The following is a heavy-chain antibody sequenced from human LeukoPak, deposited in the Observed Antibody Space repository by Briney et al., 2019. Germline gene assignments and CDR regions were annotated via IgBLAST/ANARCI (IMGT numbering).Heavy chain of an antibody. V-gene: IGHV4-34*01. CDR1: AGSFIGYY. Sequence: SETLSLTCAVYAGSFIGYYWSWIRQPPGKGREWIGEINHSGSTNYNPSLKSRVTISLDTSKNQFSLKLSSVTAADTAVSYCARPRKRTTTVTTRFNWFDPWGQGTLVTVSS. CDR2: INHSGST. J-gene: IGHJ5*02. CDR3: ARPRKRTTTVTTRFNWFDP. D-gene: IGHD4-17*01.